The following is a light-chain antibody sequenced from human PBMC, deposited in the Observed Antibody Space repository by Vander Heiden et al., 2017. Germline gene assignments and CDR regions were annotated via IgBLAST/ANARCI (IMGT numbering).Light chain of an antibody. CDR1: TNDIGGYND. V-gene: IGLV2-14*01. Sequence: QSALTQPASVSGSPGQPITISCTGSTNDIGGYNDVTWYQQHPGKAPKLVIYRITNRPSGVSNRFSGSKSGNTASLTITGLQAEDEAHYYCSSYIASSTPGIFGGGTKLTVL. J-gene: IGLJ2*01. CDR3: SSYIASSTPGI. CDR2: RIT.